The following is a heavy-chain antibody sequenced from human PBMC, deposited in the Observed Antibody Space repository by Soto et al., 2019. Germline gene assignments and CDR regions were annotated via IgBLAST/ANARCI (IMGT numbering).Heavy chain of an antibody. CDR2: VDPRSGAT. CDR3: ATDDYGASAF. J-gene: IGHJ4*01. V-gene: IGHV1-2*02. CDR1: GYTFTAYY. Sequence: QVLLVQSGAEVKKPGASVKVSCKPCGYTFTAYYIHWVRQATGQGLECVGWVDPRSGATNYAQRCRGSVVITRALSVHTVYMELSGLTSDDTAIYYCATDDYGASAFWGQGTLVTVSS. D-gene: IGHD4-17*01.